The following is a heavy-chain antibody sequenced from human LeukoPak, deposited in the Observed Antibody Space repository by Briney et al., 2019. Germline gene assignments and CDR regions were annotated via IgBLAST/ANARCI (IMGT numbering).Heavy chain of an antibody. V-gene: IGHV3-30*18. J-gene: IGHJ6*02. Sequence: GRSLRLSCAASGFTFSSYGMHWVRQAPGKGLEWVAVISYDGSNKYYADSVKGRFTISRDNSKNTLYLQMNSLRAEDTAVYYCAKDSGRSDLYYYYGMDVWGQGTTVTVSS. CDR3: AKDSGRSDLYYYYGMDV. D-gene: IGHD6-19*01. CDR2: ISYDGSNK. CDR1: GFTFSSYG.